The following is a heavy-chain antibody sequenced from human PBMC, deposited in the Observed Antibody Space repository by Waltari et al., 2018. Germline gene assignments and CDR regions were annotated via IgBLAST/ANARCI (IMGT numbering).Heavy chain of an antibody. J-gene: IGHJ6*02. D-gene: IGHD1-26*01. V-gene: IGHV1-8*01. CDR1: GYTFTSYD. CDR2: MNPNSGNT. CDR3: VQSGSYYSRSYYYYGMDV. Sequence: QVQLVQSGAEVKKPGASVKVSCKASGYTFTSYDINWVRQATGQGLEWMGWMNPNSGNTGYAQKFQGRVTMTRNTSISTAYMELSSLRSEDTAVYYCVQSGSYYSRSYYYYGMDVWGQGTTVTVSS.